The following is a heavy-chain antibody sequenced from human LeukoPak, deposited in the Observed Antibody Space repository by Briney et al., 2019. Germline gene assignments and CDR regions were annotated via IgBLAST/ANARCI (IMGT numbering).Heavy chain of an antibody. J-gene: IGHJ3*02. CDR3: AKADYGDPPGAFDI. Sequence: GRSLRLSCAASGFTFSSYGMHWVRQAPGKGPEWVAVIWYDGSNKYYADSVKGRFTISRDNSKNTLYLQMNSLRAEDTAVYYCAKADYGDPPGAFDIWGQGTMVTVSS. CDR1: GFTFSSYG. D-gene: IGHD4-17*01. CDR2: IWYDGSNK. V-gene: IGHV3-33*06.